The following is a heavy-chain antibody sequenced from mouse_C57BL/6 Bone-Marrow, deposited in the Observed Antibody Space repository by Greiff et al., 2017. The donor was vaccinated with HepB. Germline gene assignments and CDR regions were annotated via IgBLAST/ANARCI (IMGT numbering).Heavy chain of an antibody. J-gene: IGHJ3*01. Sequence: QVQLKQSGPELVKPGASVKISCKASGYAFSSSWMNWVKQRPGKGLEWIGRIYPGDGDTNYNGKFKGKATLTADKSSSTAYMQLSSLTSEDSAVYFCARGLRVFAYWGQGTLVTVSA. CDR3: ARGLRVFAY. D-gene: IGHD1-1*01. CDR1: GYAFSSSW. CDR2: IYPGDGDT. V-gene: IGHV1-82*01.